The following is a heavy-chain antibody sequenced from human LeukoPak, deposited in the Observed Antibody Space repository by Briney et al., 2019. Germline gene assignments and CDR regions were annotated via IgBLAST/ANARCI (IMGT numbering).Heavy chain of an antibody. J-gene: IGHJ6*02. V-gene: IGHV4-59*01. CDR2: IYFSGST. Sequence: PSETLSLTCIVSGGSISSYYWSWVRQSPEKGLEWIGQIYFSGSTNYNPSFQSRVTISVDTSKNQFSLRLSSATAADTAVYYCARAKMGYNLAYYYGMDVWGQGSTVTVSS. CDR1: GGSISSYY. CDR3: ARAKMGYNLAYYYGMDV. D-gene: IGHD5-24*01.